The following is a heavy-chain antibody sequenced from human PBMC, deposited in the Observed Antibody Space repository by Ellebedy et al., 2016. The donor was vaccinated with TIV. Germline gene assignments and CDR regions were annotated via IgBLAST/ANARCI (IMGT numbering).Heavy chain of an antibody. Sequence: GESLKISCAASGFNFNNFWMSWVRQTPGKGLGWVANIKQDGSDKYYVHSVKGRFTVSRDNTINSLYLQMNSLNTEDTAIYYCARAGRPLDYWGQGTLVTVSS. CDR2: IKQDGSDK. J-gene: IGHJ4*02. CDR3: ARAGRPLDY. D-gene: IGHD3-10*01. V-gene: IGHV3-7*04. CDR1: GFNFNNFW.